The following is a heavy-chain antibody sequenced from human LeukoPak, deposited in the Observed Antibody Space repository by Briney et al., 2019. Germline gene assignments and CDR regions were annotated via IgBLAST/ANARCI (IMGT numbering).Heavy chain of an antibody. CDR1: GGSISSYY. CDR2: IYYSGST. V-gene: IGHV4-59*01. J-gene: IGHJ4*02. Sequence: PSETLSLTCTVSGGSISSYYWSWIRQPPGKGLEWIGYIYYSGSTNYNPSLKSRVTISVDTSKNQFSLKLSSVTAADTAVYYCARGVAGTWGNFDYWGQGTLVTVSS. CDR3: ARGVAGTWGNFDY. D-gene: IGHD6-19*01.